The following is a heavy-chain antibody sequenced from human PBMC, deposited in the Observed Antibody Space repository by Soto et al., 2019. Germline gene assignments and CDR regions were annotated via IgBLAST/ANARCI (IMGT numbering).Heavy chain of an antibody. J-gene: IGHJ6*01. V-gene: IGHV3-30-3*01. CDR2: ISYDGSNK. D-gene: IGHD2-2*01. CDR1: GFTFSSYA. CDR3: ARDLGDIVVVPAAPKRSSYGMDV. Sequence: QVQLVESGGGVVQPGRSLRLSCAASGFTFSSYAMHWVRQAPGKGLEWVAVISYDGSNKYYADSVKGRFTISRDNSKNTLYLQMNSLRAEDTAVYYCARDLGDIVVVPAAPKRSSYGMDVW.